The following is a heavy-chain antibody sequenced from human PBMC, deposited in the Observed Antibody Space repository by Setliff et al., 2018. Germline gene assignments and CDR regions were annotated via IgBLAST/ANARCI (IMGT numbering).Heavy chain of an antibody. J-gene: IGHJ6*03. D-gene: IGHD2-15*01. CDR3: AREKVVAVSATSYHYYMDV. CDR2: IIPLFGTT. CDR1: GGTFSNIG. V-gene: IGHV1-69*05. Sequence: SVKVSCKASGGTFSNIGISWVRQAPGQGLEWMGGIIPLFGTTNYAQEFQGRVTITTDESTNTAYMELSSLRSEDTAMYYCAREKVVAVSATSYHYYMDVWGKGTTVTVSS.